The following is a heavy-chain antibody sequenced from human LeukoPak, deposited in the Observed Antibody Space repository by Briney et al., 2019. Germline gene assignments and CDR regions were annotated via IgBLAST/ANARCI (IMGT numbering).Heavy chain of an antibody. D-gene: IGHD3-3*01. Sequence: GESLKISCKGSGYSFTSYWIGWERQMPGKGLEWMGIIYPGDSDTRYSPSFQGQVTISADKSISTAYLQWSSLKASDTAMYYCARHIAWDFWSGYYIRNDAFDIWGQGTMVTVSS. CDR3: ARHIAWDFWSGYYIRNDAFDI. V-gene: IGHV5-51*01. J-gene: IGHJ3*02. CDR1: GYSFTSYW. CDR2: IYPGDSDT.